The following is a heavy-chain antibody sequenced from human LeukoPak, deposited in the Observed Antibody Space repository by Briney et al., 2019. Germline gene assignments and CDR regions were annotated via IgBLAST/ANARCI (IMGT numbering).Heavy chain of an antibody. CDR3: ARMSGKRGYCSSTSCYPDY. CDR2: INHSGST. V-gene: IGHV4-34*01. Sequence: PSETLSLTCAVYGGSFSGYYWSWLRQPQGKGLEWIGEINHSGSTNYNPSLKSRVTISVDTSKNQFSLKLSSVTAADTAVYYCARMSGKRGYCSSTSCYPDYWGQGTLVTVSS. CDR1: GGSFSGYY. J-gene: IGHJ4*02. D-gene: IGHD2-2*01.